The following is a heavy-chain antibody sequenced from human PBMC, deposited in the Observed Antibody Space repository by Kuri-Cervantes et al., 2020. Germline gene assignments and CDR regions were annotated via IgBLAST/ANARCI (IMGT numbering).Heavy chain of an antibody. V-gene: IGHV4-4*02. D-gene: IGHD4-17*01. J-gene: IGHJ4*02. Sequence: GSLRLSCAVSGGSISSSNWWSWVRQPPGEGLEWIGEIYHSGSTNYNPSLKSRVTISVDKSKNQFSLKLSSVTAADTAVYYCARGGTMTTVTPFDYWGQGTLVTVSS. CDR3: ARGGTMTTVTPFDY. CDR2: IYHSGST. CDR1: GGSISSSNW.